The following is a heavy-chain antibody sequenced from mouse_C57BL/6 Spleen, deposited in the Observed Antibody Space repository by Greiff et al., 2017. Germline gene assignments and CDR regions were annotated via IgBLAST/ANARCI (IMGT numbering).Heavy chain of an antibody. CDR1: GFTFSSYA. D-gene: IGHD1-1*01. V-gene: IGHV5-4*03. J-gene: IGHJ4*01. CDR3: ARGYYGSRGAMDY. CDR2: ISDGGSYT. Sequence: EVKLVESGGGLVKPGGSLKLSCAASGFTFSSYAMSWVRQTPEKRLEWVATISDGGSYTYYPDNVKGRFTISRDNAKNNLYLQMSHLKAEDTAMYYCARGYYGSRGAMDYWGQGTSVTVSS.